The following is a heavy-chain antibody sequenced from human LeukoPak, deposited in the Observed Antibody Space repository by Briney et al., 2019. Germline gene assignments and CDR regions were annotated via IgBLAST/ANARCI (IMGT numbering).Heavy chain of an antibody. V-gene: IGHV4-39*07. J-gene: IGHJ5*02. Sequence: PSETLSLTCTVSGGSISSSSYYWGWIRQPPGKGLEWIGSIYYSGSTYYNPSLKIRVTISVDTSKNQFSLQLSSVTAADTAVYYCARDVPQGPYSSPSDWFDPWGQGTLVTVSP. D-gene: IGHD6-6*01. CDR3: ARDVPQGPYSSPSDWFDP. CDR2: IYYSGST. CDR1: GGSISSSSYY.